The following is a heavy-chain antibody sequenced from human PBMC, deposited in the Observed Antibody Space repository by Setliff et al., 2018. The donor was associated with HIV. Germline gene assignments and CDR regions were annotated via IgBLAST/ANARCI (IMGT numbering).Heavy chain of an antibody. CDR3: ARGFCSNTSCRGVMDY. CDR2: INPNDGAA. D-gene: IGHD2-2*01. V-gene: IGHV1-2*02. CDR1: GGTFSSYG. Sequence: ASVKVSCKASGGTFSSYGISWVRQAPGQGLEWMGWINPNDGAANYAQRFHGRVTMTRDTSISTAYVELNSLTSNDTAVYYCARGFCSNTSCRGVMDYWGQGTLVTVSS. J-gene: IGHJ4*02.